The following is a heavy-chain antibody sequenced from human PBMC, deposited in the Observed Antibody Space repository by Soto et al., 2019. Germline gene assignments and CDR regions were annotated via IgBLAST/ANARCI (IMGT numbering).Heavy chain of an antibody. V-gene: IGHV6-1*01. J-gene: IGHJ6*02. Sequence: SQTLSLTCAISGDSVSSNSAAWNWIRQSPSRGLEWLGRTYYRSKWYNDYAVSVKSRITINPDTSKNQFSLQLNSVTPEDTAVYYCARIQNSSGWPDYYYCGMDVWGQGTTVTVSS. D-gene: IGHD6-19*01. CDR3: ARIQNSSGWPDYYYCGMDV. CDR1: GDSVSSNSAA. CDR2: TYYRSKWYN.